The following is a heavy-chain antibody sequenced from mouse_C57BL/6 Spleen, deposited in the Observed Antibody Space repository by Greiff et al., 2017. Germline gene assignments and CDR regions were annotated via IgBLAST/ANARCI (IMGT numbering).Heavy chain of an antibody. CDR2: ISYDGSN. D-gene: IGHD4-1*01. Sequence: EVHLVESGPGLVKPSQSLSLTCSVTGYSITSGYYWNWIRQFPGNKLEWMGYISYDGSNNYNPSLKNRISITRDTSKNQFFLKLNSVTTEDTATYYCATNWDGGYYFDYWGQGTTLTVSS. CDR1: GYSITSGYY. V-gene: IGHV3-6*01. J-gene: IGHJ2*01. CDR3: ATNWDGGYYFDY.